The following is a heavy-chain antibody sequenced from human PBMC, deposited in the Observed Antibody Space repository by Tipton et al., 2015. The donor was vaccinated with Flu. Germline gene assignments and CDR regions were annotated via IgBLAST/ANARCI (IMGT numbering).Heavy chain of an antibody. J-gene: IGHJ4*02. CDR2: INPNTGIT. Sequence: QLLQSGAAVQKSGASVQVSCKTSGYSFTDYYLHWIRQAPGQGLEWMGWINPNTGITTYAQRFQGRLTLTRDTSVTSVHMELTSLTSDDMALYFCARSSGGRVFDHWGQGTLVTVTP. CDR1: GYSFTDYY. CDR3: ARSSGGRVFDH. V-gene: IGHV1-2*02. D-gene: IGHD2-15*01.